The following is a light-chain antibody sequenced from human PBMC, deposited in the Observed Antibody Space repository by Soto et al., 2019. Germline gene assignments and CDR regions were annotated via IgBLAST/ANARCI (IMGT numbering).Light chain of an antibody. V-gene: IGLV2-14*03. CDR1: SSDVGGYKY. CDR2: DVR. J-gene: IGLJ1*01. CDR3: SSYTSSSTRV. Sequence: QSALTQPASVSGSPGQSITISCTGTSSDVGGYKYVSWYQQHPGKAPKLMIYDVRNRPSGVSNRFSGSKSGNTASLTISGLQAEDEADYYCSSYTSSSTRVFGTGTKVPVL.